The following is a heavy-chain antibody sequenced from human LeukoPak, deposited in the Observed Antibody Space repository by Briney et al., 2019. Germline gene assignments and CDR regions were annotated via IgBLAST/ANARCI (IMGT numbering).Heavy chain of an antibody. CDR2: ISSSGSTI. D-gene: IGHD4-17*01. CDR3: AGDGDPYYFDY. J-gene: IGHJ4*02. V-gene: IGHV3-11*01. CDR1: GFTFSDYY. Sequence: GGSLRLSCAASGFTFSDYYMSWIRQAPGKGLEWVSYISSSGSTIYYADSVKGRFTISRDNAKNPLYLQMNSLRAEDTAVYYCAGDGDPYYFDYWGQGTLVTVSS.